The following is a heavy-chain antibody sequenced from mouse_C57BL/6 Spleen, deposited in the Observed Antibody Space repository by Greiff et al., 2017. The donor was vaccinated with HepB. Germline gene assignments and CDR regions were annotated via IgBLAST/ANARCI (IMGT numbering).Heavy chain of an antibody. CDR1: GYTFTSYW. J-gene: IGHJ2*01. Sequence: VQLQESGAELVKPGASVKMSCKASGYTFTSYWITWVKQRPGQGLEWIGVIYPGSGSTNYNEKFKSKATLTVDTSSSTAYMQLSSMTSEDSAVYYCARVVRNYFDYWGQGTTLTVSS. V-gene: IGHV1-55*01. CDR3: ARVVRNYFDY. CDR2: IYPGSGST. D-gene: IGHD3-2*02.